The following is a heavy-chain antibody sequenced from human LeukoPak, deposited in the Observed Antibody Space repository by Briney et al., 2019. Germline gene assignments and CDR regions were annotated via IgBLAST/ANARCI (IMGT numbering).Heavy chain of an antibody. CDR1: GYTFTSYG. CDR2: ISAYNGNT. V-gene: IGHV1-18*01. D-gene: IGHD3-10*01. J-gene: IGHJ4*02. CDR3: ARGRVSGSYSFYVDY. Sequence: ASVKVSCKASGYTFTSYGISWVRQAPGQGLEWMGWISAYNGNTNYAQKLQGRVTMTTDTSTSTAYMELRSLRSDDTAVYYCARGRVSGSYSFYVDYWGQGTLVTVSS.